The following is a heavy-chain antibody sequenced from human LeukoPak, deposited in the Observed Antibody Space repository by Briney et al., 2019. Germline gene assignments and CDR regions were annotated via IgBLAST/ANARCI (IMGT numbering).Heavy chain of an antibody. V-gene: IGHV3-7*01. J-gene: IGHJ4*02. CDR1: GFIFSTYW. CDR3: ARGGQIGTVDY. D-gene: IGHD1-1*01. CDR2: INEEGSEK. Sequence: GGSLRLSSAASGFIFSTYWMSWVRQAPGKGLEWVANINEEGSEKYYVDSVKGRFTISRDNAKISVYLQMNSPRAEDTAVYYCARGGQIGTVDYWGQGALVTVSS.